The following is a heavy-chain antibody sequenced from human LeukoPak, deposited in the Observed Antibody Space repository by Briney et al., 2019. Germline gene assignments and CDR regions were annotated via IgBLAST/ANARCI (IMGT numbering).Heavy chain of an antibody. J-gene: IGHJ6*03. CDR1: GYTFTSYD. CDR3: ARGPPTATSYYYYYMDV. CDR2: MNPNSGNT. V-gene: IGHV1-8*01. Sequence: ASVEVSCKASGYTFTSYDTNWVRQATGQGLEWMGWMNPNSGNTGYAQKFQGRVTMTRNTSISTAYMELSSLRSEDTAVYYCARGPPTATSYYYYYMDVWGKGTTVTVSS. D-gene: IGHD4-11*01.